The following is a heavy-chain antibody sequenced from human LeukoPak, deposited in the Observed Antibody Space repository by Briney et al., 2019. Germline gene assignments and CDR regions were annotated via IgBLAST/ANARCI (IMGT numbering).Heavy chain of an antibody. CDR2: IYYSGST. D-gene: IGHD6-13*01. CDR3: AGYIDAFDI. V-gene: IGHV4-59*01. J-gene: IGHJ3*02. Sequence: PSETLSLNCTVSGGSISSYYWIWIRQPPGKGLEWIGYIYYSGSTNYNPSLKSRVTISVDTSKNQFSLKLSSVTAADTAVYYCAGYIDAFDIWGQGTMVTVSS. CDR1: GGSISSYY.